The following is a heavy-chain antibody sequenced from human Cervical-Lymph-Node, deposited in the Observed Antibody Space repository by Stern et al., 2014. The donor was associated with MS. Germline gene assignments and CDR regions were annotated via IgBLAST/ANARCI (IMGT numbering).Heavy chain of an antibody. J-gene: IGHJ5*02. CDR2: FHPSVNI. Sequence: QVQLQESGPGLVQPSETLSLTCTVSGGSIKSHSWNWIRQSAGKGLEWIGRFHPSVNINYNPSLQSRVTISVDTSKNQFSLKLRSVTAADTAVYFCARRGTEDSSVTSDNWFDPWGQGTLVTVSS. D-gene: IGHD4-17*01. CDR1: GGSIKSHS. CDR3: ARRGTEDSSVTSDNWFDP. V-gene: IGHV4-4*07.